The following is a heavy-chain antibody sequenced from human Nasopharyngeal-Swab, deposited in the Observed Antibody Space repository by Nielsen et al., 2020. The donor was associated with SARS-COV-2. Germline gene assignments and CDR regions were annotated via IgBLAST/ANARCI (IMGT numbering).Heavy chain of an antibody. CDR1: GFTLRGHW. Sequence: GESLKISCAASGFTLRGHWMHWVRQAPGKGLVGVPRIDIAGTVKTYADFLKGRFTHPSDNVKNTLYLQMNSLRVEDTAIYYCARGSSDWNGIDYWGQGTLVTVSS. CDR2: IDIAGTVK. CDR3: ARGSSDWNGIDY. D-gene: IGHD6-19*01. J-gene: IGHJ4*02. V-gene: IGHV3-74*03.